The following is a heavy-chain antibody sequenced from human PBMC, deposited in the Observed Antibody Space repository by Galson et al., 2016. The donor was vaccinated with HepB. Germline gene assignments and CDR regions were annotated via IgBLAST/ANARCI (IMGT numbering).Heavy chain of an antibody. D-gene: IGHD6-19*01. J-gene: IGHJ4*02. V-gene: IGHV4-34*01. CDR2: INHSGST. Sequence: SETLSLTCAVYGGSFSGYYWSWIRQPPGKGLEWIGEINHSGSTNYNPSLKSRVTISVDTSKNQFSLKLSSVTAAYSAVYYFVRVVAVAGNVDYWGQGTLVTVSS. CDR1: GGSFSGYY. CDR3: VRVVAVAGNVDY.